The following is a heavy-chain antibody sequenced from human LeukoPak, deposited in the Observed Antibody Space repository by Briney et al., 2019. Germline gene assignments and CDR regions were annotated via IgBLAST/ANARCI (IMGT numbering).Heavy chain of an antibody. D-gene: IGHD6-19*01. CDR3: ASGRVGYSSGWYLDAFDI. CDR1: GYTFTGYY. J-gene: IGHJ3*02. CDR2: INPNSGGT. V-gene: IGHV1-2*02. Sequence: ASVKVSCKASGYTFTGYYMHWVRQAPGQGLEWMGWINPNSGGTNYAQKFQGRVTMTRDTSISTAYMELSRLRSDDTAVYYCASGRVGYSSGWYLDAFDIWGQGTMVAVSS.